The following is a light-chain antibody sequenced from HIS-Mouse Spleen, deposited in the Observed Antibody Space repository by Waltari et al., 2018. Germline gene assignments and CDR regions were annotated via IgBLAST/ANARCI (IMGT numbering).Light chain of an antibody. Sequence: QSALTQPASVSGSPGQSITISCTGPSSDVGRYYLVSWYQQPPGKAPKLMIYEGSKRPAGVSNRFSGSKSGNTASLTISGLQAEDEADYYCCSYAGSSTVVFGGGTKLTVL. V-gene: IGLV2-23*01. CDR2: EGS. CDR3: CSYAGSSTVV. J-gene: IGLJ2*01. CDR1: SSDVGRYYL.